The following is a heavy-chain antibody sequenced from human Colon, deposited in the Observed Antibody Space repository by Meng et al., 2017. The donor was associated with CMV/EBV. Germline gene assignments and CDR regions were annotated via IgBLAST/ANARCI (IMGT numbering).Heavy chain of an antibody. D-gene: IGHD6-25*01. CDR3: AREGMSTPSAADS. CDR2: IDPNSGDT. J-gene: IGHJ4*02. CDR1: GHTFTNYY. Sequence: ASVKVSCKASGHTFTNYYIHWVRQAPGQGLEWMGWIDPNSGDTNFAQNFQGRVSMTRDTSTTTAHMELTSLTSDDTALYYCAREGMSTPSAADSWGQGTLVTVSS. V-gene: IGHV1-2*02.